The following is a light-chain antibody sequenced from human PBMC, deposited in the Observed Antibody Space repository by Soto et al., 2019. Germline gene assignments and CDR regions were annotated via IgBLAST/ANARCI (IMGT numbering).Light chain of an antibody. Sequence: SYELTQPPSVSVSPGQTASLTCSGDKLGDKYVCWYQQQTGQSPVLVIYQDNKRPSGIPARISGSNSGNTATLTISGTQAMDEADYYCQAWDTSTGVVFGGGTKVTVL. CDR1: KLGDKY. CDR3: QAWDTSTGVV. J-gene: IGLJ2*01. V-gene: IGLV3-1*01. CDR2: QDN.